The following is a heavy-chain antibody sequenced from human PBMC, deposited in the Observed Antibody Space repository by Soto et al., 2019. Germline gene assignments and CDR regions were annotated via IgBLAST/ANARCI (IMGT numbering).Heavy chain of an antibody. CDR3: ARSGNYSFYYYYGMDV. CDR2: IIPIFGTA. D-gene: IGHD1-7*01. V-gene: IGHV1-69*13. CDR1: GGTFSSYA. Sequence: GASVKVSCKASGGTFSSYAISWVRQAPGQGLEWMGGIIPIFGTANYAQKFQGRVTITADESTSTAYMELSSLRSEDTAVYYCARSGNYSFYYYYGMDVWGQGTTVTVSS. J-gene: IGHJ6*02.